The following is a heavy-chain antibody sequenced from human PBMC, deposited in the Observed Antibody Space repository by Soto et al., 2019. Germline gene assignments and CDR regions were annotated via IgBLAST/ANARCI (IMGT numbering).Heavy chain of an antibody. CDR2: ISGSGSNT. V-gene: IGHV3-11*05. J-gene: IGHJ5*02. Sequence: QMQLVESGGGLVKPGGSLRLSCAASGFTFSDYYMTWIRQAPGKGLEWVXYISGSGSNTNYADSVKGRFTISRDKANXXXXXXXXXXXXXXXXXXXXXXXXXXXXXXXXXXXXXFDPWGQGTLVTVSS. CDR3: XXXXXXXXXXXXXXXXXFDP. CDR1: GFTFSDYY.